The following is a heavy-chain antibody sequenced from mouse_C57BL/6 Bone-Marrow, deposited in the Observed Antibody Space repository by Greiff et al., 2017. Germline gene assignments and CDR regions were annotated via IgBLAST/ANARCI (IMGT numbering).Heavy chain of an antibody. CDR2: ISYDGST. Sequence: EVKLQESGPGLVKPSQSLSLTCSVTGYSITSGYYWNWIRQFPGNKLEWMGYISYDGSTNYNPSLKNRISITRDTSRNQFFLKLTSVTTEDTATYYCARIWLRRWWDFDVWGTGTTVTVSS. CDR1: GYSITSGYY. J-gene: IGHJ1*03. V-gene: IGHV3-6*01. D-gene: IGHD2-2*01. CDR3: ARIWLRRWWDFDV.